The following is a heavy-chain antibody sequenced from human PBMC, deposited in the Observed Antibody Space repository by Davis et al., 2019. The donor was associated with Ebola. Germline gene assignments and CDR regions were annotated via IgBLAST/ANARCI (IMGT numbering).Heavy chain of an antibody. CDR1: GFTFSSYA. Sequence: GESLKISCAASGFTFSSYAMHWVRQAPGKGLEWVAVISHDGSSKYYADSVKGRFTISRDNSKNTLYLQMNNLRDEDTAVYYCVRGRDIVVVTATPCFGFWGQGTMVTVSS. CDR2: ISHDGSSK. V-gene: IGHV3-30*04. J-gene: IGHJ3*01. D-gene: IGHD2-21*02. CDR3: VRGRDIVVVTATPCFGF.